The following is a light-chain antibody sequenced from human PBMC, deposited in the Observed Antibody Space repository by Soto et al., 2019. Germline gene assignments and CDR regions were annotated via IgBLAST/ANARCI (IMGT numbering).Light chain of an antibody. CDR3: CSYAGSYTFV. J-gene: IGLJ1*01. CDR2: NVY. Sequence: QSALTQPASVSGSPGQSITISCTGTSSDVGAYNFVSWHQQHPGKAPKLMIYNVYDRPSGISYRFSGSKSGNTASLTISGLQGEDEADYYCCSYAGSYTFVFGIGTKVTVL. V-gene: IGLV2-14*03. CDR1: SSDVGAYNF.